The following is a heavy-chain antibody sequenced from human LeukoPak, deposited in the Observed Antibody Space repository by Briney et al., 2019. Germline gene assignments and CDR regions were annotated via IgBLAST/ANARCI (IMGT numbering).Heavy chain of an antibody. CDR3: AELGITMIGGV. CDR1: GFTFSSYE. V-gene: IGHV3-48*03. Sequence: GGSLRLSCAASGFTFSSYEMSWDRQAPGKVVEWVSYISSSGSTIYYADSVKGRFTISRDNAKNSLYLQMNSLRAEDTAVYYCAELGITMIGGVWGKGTTVTISS. J-gene: IGHJ6*04. CDR2: ISSSGSTI. D-gene: IGHD3-10*02.